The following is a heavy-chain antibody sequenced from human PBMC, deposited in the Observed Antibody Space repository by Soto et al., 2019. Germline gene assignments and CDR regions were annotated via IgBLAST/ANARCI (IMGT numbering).Heavy chain of an antibody. V-gene: IGHV1-8*01. J-gene: IGHJ6*03. CDR3: ARGGFLEPHMDV. Sequence: QVQLVQSGAEVKKPGASVKVSCKASGYSFTSYDMNWVRQVPGQGPEWMGWTNPNSADTGYAQKFQGRMTMSRDMSTRTMYMELSGLTSEDTAVYYCARGGFLEPHMDVWGRGTTVTVSS. CDR1: GYSFTSYD. CDR2: TNPNSADT.